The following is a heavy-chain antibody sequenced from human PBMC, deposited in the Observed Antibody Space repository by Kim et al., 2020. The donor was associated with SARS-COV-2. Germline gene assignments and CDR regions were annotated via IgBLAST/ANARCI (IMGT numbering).Heavy chain of an antibody. J-gene: IGHJ4*02. V-gene: IGHV3-11*05. D-gene: IGHD6-13*01. Sequence: GGSLRLSCAASGFTFSDYYMSWIRQAPGKGLEWVSYISSSSSYTNYADSVKGRFTISRDNAKNSLYLQMNSLRAEDTAVYYCARVIAAAGSDYWGQGTLVTVSS. CDR2: ISSSSSYT. CDR3: ARVIAAAGSDY. CDR1: GFTFSDYY.